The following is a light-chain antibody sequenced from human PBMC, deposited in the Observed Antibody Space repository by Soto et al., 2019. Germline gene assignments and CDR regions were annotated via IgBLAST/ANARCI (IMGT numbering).Light chain of an antibody. Sequence: DIQMTQSPSSLSASVGDRVTITCRASQAISNYLAWYQQKPGKVPTLLIYAASTLQSGVPSRFSGSGSGTDCTLTISSLQPEDAATYYCQKFNAVPTFGGGTKVEI. CDR1: QAISNY. CDR3: QKFNAVPT. CDR2: AAS. V-gene: IGKV1-27*01. J-gene: IGKJ4*01.